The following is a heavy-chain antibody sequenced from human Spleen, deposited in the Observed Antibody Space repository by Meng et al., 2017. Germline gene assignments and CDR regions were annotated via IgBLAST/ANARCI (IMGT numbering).Heavy chain of an antibody. CDR2: IYWNDDK. V-gene: IGHV2-5*01. CDR3: AHSPQALLAWGAFDI. Sequence: SGPTLVKPTQTLTLTCTFSGFSLSTSGVGVGWIRQPPGKALEWLALIYWNDDKRYSPSLKSRLTITKDTSKNQVVLTMTNMDPVDTGTYYCAHSPQALLAWGAFDIWGQGTMVTVSS. D-gene: IGHD7-27*01. CDR1: GFSLSTSGVG. J-gene: IGHJ3*02.